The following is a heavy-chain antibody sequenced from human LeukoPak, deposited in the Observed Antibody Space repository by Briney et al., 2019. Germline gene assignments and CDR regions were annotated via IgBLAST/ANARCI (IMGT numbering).Heavy chain of an antibody. Sequence: GGSLRLSCAASGFTFSSCAMHWVRQAPGKGLEWVAVISYDGSNKYYADSVKGRFTISRDNSKNTLYLQMNSLRAEDTAVYYCARGFRSPYYDILTGYHIGEAIDYWGQGTLVTVSS. V-gene: IGHV3-30*04. CDR3: ARGFRSPYYDILTGYHIGEAIDY. CDR1: GFTFSSCA. D-gene: IGHD3-9*01. J-gene: IGHJ4*02. CDR2: ISYDGSNK.